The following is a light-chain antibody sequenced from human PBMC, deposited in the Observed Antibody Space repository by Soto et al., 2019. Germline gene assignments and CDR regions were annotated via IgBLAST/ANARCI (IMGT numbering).Light chain of an antibody. J-gene: IGKJ4*01. CDR2: DAS. V-gene: IGKV3-11*01. CDR3: QQRSNWPPLT. CDR1: QSVSSY. Sequence: EIVLTQSPATLSLSPGERATLSCRASQSVSSYLAWYQQKPGQTPRLLIYDASSRATGIPARFSGSGSGTDFTLTISSLEPEDFAVYYCQQRSNWPPLTFGGVTKVEIK.